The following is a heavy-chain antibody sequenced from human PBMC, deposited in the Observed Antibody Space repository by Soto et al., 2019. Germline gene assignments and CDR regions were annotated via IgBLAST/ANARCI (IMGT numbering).Heavy chain of an antibody. CDR2: ISGGGSRT. J-gene: IGHJ4*02. D-gene: IGHD3-3*01. CDR1: GFNFDNYA. V-gene: IGHV3-23*01. CDR3: AKDPHWSASDLYYFEY. Sequence: DVHLLESGGGLVQPGGSQSLACAASGFNFDNYAMSWVRQAPGKGLEWVSGISGGGSRTYYADSVKGRFTISRDNSQNTLYLQMNSLSVEDTAVYYCAKDPHWSASDLYYFEYWGQGTLVTVSS.